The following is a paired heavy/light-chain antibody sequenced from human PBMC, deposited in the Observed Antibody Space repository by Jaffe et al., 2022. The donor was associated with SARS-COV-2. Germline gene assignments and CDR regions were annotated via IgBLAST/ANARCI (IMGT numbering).Heavy chain of an antibody. CDR3: ARGVVLWSGEPHLQYMDV. D-gene: IGHD3-10*01. V-gene: IGHV4-59*01. Sequence: QVQLQESGPGLVKPSETLSLTCTVSGGSISSYYWSWIRQAPGKGLEWIGYIYHSGRANYNPSLKSRVTMSVDTSKSQFSLRLSSVTAADTAVYYCARGVVLWSGEPHLQYMDVWGKGTTVTVSS. J-gene: IGHJ6*03. CDR2: IYHSGRA. CDR1: GGSISSYY.
Light chain of an antibody. J-gene: IGKJ1*01. CDR1: QSVSISY. CDR3: HQSRSSPFS. V-gene: IGKV3-20*01. Sequence: EIVLTQSPGTLSLFPGERATLSCRASQSVSISYLAWYQQKPGQAPRLLIYGASSRATGIPDRFSGSASGTDFTLTISRLEPEDFAVYYCHQSRSSPFSFGQGTKVGIK. CDR2: GAS.